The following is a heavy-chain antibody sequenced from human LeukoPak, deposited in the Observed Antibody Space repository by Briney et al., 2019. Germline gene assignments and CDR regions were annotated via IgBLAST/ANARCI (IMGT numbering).Heavy chain of an antibody. J-gene: IGHJ4*02. CDR1: GFTFSNNA. Sequence: GGSLRLSCAGSGFTFSNNAMNWVRQAPGKGLEWVSYISSSGSTIYYADSVKGRFTTSRDNAKNSLYLQMNSLRVEDTAVYYCARRGDYVDSWGQGTLVTVSS. V-gene: IGHV3-48*01. CDR2: ISSSGSTI. CDR3: ARRGDYVDS.